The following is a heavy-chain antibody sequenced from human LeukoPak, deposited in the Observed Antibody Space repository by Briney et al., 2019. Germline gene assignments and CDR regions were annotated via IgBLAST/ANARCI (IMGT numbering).Heavy chain of an antibody. CDR3: GCDSSGYDAFDI. Sequence: SETLSLTCAVSGGSISSGGYSWSWIRQPPGKGLEWIGYIYYSGSTNYNPSLKSRVTISLDTSKNQFSLKLSSVTAADTAVYYCGCDSSGYDAFDIWGQGTMVTVSS. J-gene: IGHJ3*02. CDR2: IYYSGST. V-gene: IGHV4-61*08. CDR1: GGSISSGGYS. D-gene: IGHD3-22*01.